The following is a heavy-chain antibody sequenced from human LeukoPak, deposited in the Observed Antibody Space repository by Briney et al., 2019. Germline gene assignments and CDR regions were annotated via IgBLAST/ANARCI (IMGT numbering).Heavy chain of an antibody. V-gene: IGHV3-23*01. Sequence: GGSLRLSCVASRFTFNTYAVKWVRQAPGKGLEWVSAISSNGDFTYYADSVRGRSTISRDNSKNTVFLQINGLRAEDTAVYYCARVKRDCSGGTCYSYAYWGQGTLVTVSS. CDR2: ISSNGDFT. CDR3: ARVKRDCSGGTCYSYAY. CDR1: RFTFNTYA. J-gene: IGHJ4*02. D-gene: IGHD2-15*01.